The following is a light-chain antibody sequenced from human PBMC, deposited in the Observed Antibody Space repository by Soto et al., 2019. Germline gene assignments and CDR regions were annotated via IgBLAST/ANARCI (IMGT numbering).Light chain of an antibody. CDR1: QSVTDSY. J-gene: IGKJ1*01. Sequence: DIVLTQSPGTLSSSPGGRATLSCRASQSVTDSYLSWYQHKPGQAPRLLIYGATSRATGIPDRFSGSGSGTDFTLTISRLEPEDFAMYYCQQYGSSGTFGPGTKVDIK. V-gene: IGKV3-20*01. CDR3: QQYGSSGT. CDR2: GAT.